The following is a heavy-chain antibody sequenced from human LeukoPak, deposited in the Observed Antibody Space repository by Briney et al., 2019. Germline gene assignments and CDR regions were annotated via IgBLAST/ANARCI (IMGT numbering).Heavy chain of an antibody. CDR3: ARVSNGIAAAGTGDY. Sequence: SETLSLTCTVSGGSISSYYWSWIRQPPGKGLEWIGYIYYSGSTNYNPSLKSRVTISVDTSKNQFSLKLSSVTAADTAVYYCARVSNGIAAAGTGDYWGQGTLVTVSS. J-gene: IGHJ4*02. CDR1: GGSISSYY. CDR2: IYYSGST. V-gene: IGHV4-59*01. D-gene: IGHD6-13*01.